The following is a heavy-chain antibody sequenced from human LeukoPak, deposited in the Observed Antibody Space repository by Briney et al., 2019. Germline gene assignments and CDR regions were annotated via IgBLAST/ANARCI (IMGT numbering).Heavy chain of an antibody. V-gene: IGHV3-30*18. CDR3: AKADSSSWAFDY. D-gene: IGHD6-6*01. CDR1: GFTFSSYG. Sequence: PGGSLRLSCAASGFTFSSYGMHWVRQAPGKGLEWVAVISYDGSNKYYADSVKGRFTSSRDNSKNTLYLQMNSLRAEDTAVYYCAKADSSSWAFDYWGQGTLVTVSS. CDR2: ISYDGSNK. J-gene: IGHJ4*02.